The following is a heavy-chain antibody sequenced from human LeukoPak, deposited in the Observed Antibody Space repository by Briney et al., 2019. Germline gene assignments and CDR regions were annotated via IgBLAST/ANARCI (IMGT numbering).Heavy chain of an antibody. CDR3: ASVRSSSHYYYYMDV. CDR2: ISGYNDNT. Sequence: ASVKVSCKASGYTFTVYGISWVRQAPGQGLVWIGWISGYNDNTNYAQKFQGRVTMTRDTSISTAYMELSRLRSDDMAVYYCASVRSSSHYYYYMDVWGKGTTVTVSS. J-gene: IGHJ6*03. CDR1: GYTFTVYG. V-gene: IGHV1-18*03. D-gene: IGHD6-13*01.